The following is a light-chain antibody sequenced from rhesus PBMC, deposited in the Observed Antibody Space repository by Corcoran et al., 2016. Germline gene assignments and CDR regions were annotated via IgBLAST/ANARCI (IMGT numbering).Light chain of an antibody. Sequence: QAALPQPRSVSGSPGQSVTISCTGTSSDIGGFNFFSWYQQHPGTAPRLRIYEVSKRPSGVSDRFSGSKSGNTASLTISGLQAEDEADYYCCSYAGRYIYIFGAGTRLTVL. CDR2: EVS. CDR1: SSDIGGFNF. J-gene: IGLJ1*01. V-gene: IGLV2-32*01. CDR3: CSYAGRYIYI.